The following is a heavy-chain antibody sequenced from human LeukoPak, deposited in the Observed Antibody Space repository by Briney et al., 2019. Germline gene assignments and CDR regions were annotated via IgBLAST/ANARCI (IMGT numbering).Heavy chain of an antibody. CDR2: IYYSGST. V-gene: IGHV4-61*08. CDR3: AREGWDSSRPGYFDL. D-gene: IGHD6-6*01. CDR1: GGSISSGGYY. J-gene: IGHJ2*01. Sequence: SQTLSLTCTVSGGSISSGGYYWSWIRQPPGKGLEWIGYIYYSGSTKYNPSLKSRVTISVDTSKNQFSLKLSSVTAADTAVYYCAREGWDSSRPGYFDLWGRGTLVTVSS.